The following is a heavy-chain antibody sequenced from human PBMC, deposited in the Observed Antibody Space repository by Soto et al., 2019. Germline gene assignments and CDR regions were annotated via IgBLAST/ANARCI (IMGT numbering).Heavy chain of an antibody. Sequence: SLRLSCAASGFTFSSYAMHWVRQAPGKGLEWVAVISYDGSNKYYADSVKGRFTISRDNSKNTLYLQMNSLRAEDTAVYYCARDPSGNWNDVDYYYGMDVWGQGTTVTVSS. D-gene: IGHD1-20*01. V-gene: IGHV3-30-3*01. CDR2: ISYDGSNK. CDR3: ARDPSGNWNDVDYYYGMDV. J-gene: IGHJ6*02. CDR1: GFTFSSYA.